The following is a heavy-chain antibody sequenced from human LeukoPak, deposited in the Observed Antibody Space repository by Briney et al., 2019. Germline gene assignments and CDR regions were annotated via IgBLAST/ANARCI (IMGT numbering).Heavy chain of an antibody. CDR1: GGTFSSYA. V-gene: IGHV1-69*13. Sequence: SVKVSCKASGGTFSSYAISWVRQAPGQGLEWMGGIIPIFGTANYAQKFQGRVTITADESTSTAYMELSSLRSEDTAVYYCASAGIAVAGDYYYYGMDVWGQGTTVTVSS. CDR2: IIPIFGTA. CDR3: ASAGIAVAGDYYYYGMDV. D-gene: IGHD6-19*01. J-gene: IGHJ6*02.